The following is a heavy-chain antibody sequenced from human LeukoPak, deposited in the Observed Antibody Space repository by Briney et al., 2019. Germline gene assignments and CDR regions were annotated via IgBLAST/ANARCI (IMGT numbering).Heavy chain of an antibody. CDR1: GFTFSSYG. V-gene: IGHV3-33*01. CDR3: ARDGGSSSWYTWLDY. J-gene: IGHJ4*02. D-gene: IGHD6-13*01. CDR2: IWYDGSNK. Sequence: GGSLRLSCAASGFTFSSYGMHWVRQAPGKGLEWVAVIWYDGSNKYYADSVKGRFTISRDNSKNTLYLQMNSLRAEDTAVYYCARDGGSSSWYTWLDYWGQGALVTVSS.